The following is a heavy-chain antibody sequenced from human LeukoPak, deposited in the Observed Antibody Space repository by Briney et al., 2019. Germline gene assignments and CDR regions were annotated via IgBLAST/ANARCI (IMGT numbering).Heavy chain of an antibody. Sequence: GASVKVSCKASGYTFTGYYMHWVRQAPGQGLEWMGIINPSGGSTSYAQKFQGRVTMTRDTSTSTVYMELSSLRSEDTAVYYCARGGYGSGTYYRWRGMDYFDYWGQGTLVTVSS. CDR2: INPSGGST. CDR1: GYTFTGYY. J-gene: IGHJ4*02. V-gene: IGHV1-46*01. D-gene: IGHD3-10*01. CDR3: ARGGYGSGTYYRWRGMDYFDY.